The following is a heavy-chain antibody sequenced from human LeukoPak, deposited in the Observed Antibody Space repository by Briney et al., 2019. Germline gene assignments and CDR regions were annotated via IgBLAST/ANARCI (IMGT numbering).Heavy chain of an antibody. CDR1: GYTFTSYY. Sequence: GASVKVSCKASGYTFTSYYMHWVRQAPGQGLEWMGIINPSGGSTSYAQKFQGRVTITTDESTSTAYMELSSLRSEDTAVYYCAIWGTGSFSDPAFDYWGQGTLVTVSS. CDR3: AIWGTGSFSDPAFDY. V-gene: IGHV1-46*01. CDR2: INPSGGST. J-gene: IGHJ4*02. D-gene: IGHD1-26*01.